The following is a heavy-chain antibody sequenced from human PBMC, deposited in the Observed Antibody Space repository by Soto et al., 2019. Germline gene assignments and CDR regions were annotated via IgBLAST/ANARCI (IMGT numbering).Heavy chain of an antibody. D-gene: IGHD2-8*01. CDR2: IWFDSSYK. Sequence: ESGGGVVQPGTSLRLSCATTGFTFSSHGMHWIRQAPGKGLEWVATIWFDSSYKYYADSVKGRFTVSRDNSKDSLYLQMNSLRVEDTAVYYCARLRAVSADYWGRGSLVTVSS. CDR3: ARLRAVSADY. J-gene: IGHJ4*02. V-gene: IGHV3-33*01. CDR1: GFTFSSHG.